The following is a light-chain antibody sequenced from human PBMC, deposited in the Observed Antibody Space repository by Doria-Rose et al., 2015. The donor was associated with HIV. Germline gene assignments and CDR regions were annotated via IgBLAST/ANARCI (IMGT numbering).Light chain of an antibody. CDR3: HQYGTSWT. CDR1: QSFSSTY. J-gene: IGKJ1*01. Sequence: EIVMTQSPGTLSLSPGERATLSCRASQSFSSTYLAWYQQKPGQGPSLLIYDGPTRATGIPDRFSASGSGTDFTLTINRLEPEDFALYYCHQYGTSWTFGQGTKVEI. CDR2: DGP. V-gene: IGKV3-20*01.